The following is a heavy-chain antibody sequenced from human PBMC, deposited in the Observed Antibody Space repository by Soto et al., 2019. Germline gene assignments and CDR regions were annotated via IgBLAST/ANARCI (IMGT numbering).Heavy chain of an antibody. J-gene: IGHJ4*02. CDR2: IYHNGST. V-gene: IGHV4-30-2*01. CDR1: GGSISSGGYS. Sequence: PSETLSLTCALSGGSISSGGYSRSWIRQPPGKGLEWIGYIYHNGSTYYNPSLKSRVTISVDRSKNEFSPELSSVTAAVTAEYYCPIGDPKGHWSKGTLVTFCS. CDR3: PIGDPKGH.